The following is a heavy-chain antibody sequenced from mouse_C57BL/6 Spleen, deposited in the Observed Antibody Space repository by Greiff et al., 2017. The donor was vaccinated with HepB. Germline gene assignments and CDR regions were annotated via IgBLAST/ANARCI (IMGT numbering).Heavy chain of an antibody. Sequence: QVTLKESGPGILQSSQTLSLTCSFSGFSLSTSGMGVSWIRQPSGKGLEWLAHIYWDDDKRHNPSLKSRLTISKDTSRNQVFLKITSVDTADTATYYCARRGDYSTQYAMDYWGQGTSVTVSS. V-gene: IGHV8-12*01. CDR2: IYWDDDK. D-gene: IGHD2-5*01. CDR1: GFSLSTSGMG. CDR3: ARRGDYSTQYAMDY. J-gene: IGHJ4*01.